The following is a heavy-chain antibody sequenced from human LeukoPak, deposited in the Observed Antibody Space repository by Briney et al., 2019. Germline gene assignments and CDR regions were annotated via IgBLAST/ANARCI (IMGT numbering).Heavy chain of an antibody. J-gene: IGHJ4*02. V-gene: IGHV4-39*07. Sequence: SETLSLTCTVSGGSISSSSYYWGWVRQPPGKGLEWIGSIFHSGSTYYNPSLKSRVTISVDTSKNQFSLKLSSVTAADTAVYYCAREEFEGDDILTGYYILGGTFDYWGQGTLVTVSS. CDR1: GGSISSSSYY. CDR2: IFHSGST. CDR3: AREEFEGDDILTGYYILGGTFDY. D-gene: IGHD3-9*01.